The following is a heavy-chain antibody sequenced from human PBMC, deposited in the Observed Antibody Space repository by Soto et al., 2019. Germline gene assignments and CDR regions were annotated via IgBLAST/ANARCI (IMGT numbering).Heavy chain of an antibody. V-gene: IGHV3-30-3*01. CDR1: GFTFSSYA. CDR2: ISYDGSNK. J-gene: IGHJ4*02. Sequence: GGSLRLSCAASGFTFSSYAMHWVRQAPGKGLEWVAVISYDGSNKYYADSVKGRFTISRDNSKNTLYLQMNSLRAEDTAVYYCAREANYDFWSGYYIDYWGQGTLVTVSS. D-gene: IGHD3-3*01. CDR3: AREANYDFWSGYYIDY.